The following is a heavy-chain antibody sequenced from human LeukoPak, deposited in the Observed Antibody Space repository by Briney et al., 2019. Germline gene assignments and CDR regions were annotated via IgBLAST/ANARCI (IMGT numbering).Heavy chain of an antibody. CDR2: ISGSAGTT. CDR3: AREGSSSWSVNS. V-gene: IGHV3-11*01. CDR1: GFTFSDFH. D-gene: IGHD6-13*01. J-gene: IGHJ4*02. Sequence: GGSLRLSCAASGFTFSDFHMSWIRQAPGKGLEWVSYISGSAGTTYYAASVKGRFTSSRDNAKNSLYLQMNSLRAEDTAVYYCAREGSSSWSVNSWGQGTLVTVSS.